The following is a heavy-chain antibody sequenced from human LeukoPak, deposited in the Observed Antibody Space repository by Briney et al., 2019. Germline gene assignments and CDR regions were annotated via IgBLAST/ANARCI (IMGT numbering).Heavy chain of an antibody. CDR1: GFTFSSYA. V-gene: IGHV3-48*03. Sequence: GGSLRLSCAASGFTFSSYAMNWVRQAPGKGLEWVSYISSSGSTIYYADSVKGRFTISRDNAKNSLYMQMNSLRAEDTAVYDCATGRDYYGSGSYYRSMDVWGKGTTVTVSS. CDR3: ATGRDYYGSGSYYRSMDV. J-gene: IGHJ6*04. CDR2: ISSSGSTI. D-gene: IGHD3-10*01.